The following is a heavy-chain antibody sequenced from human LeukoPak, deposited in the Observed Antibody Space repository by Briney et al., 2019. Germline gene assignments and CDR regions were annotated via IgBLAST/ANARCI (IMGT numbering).Heavy chain of an antibody. CDR2: MNPKNSDT. J-gene: IGHJ5*02. CDR3: ARWVASPSRGWFDP. Sequence: GASVKVSCKASAYTFTGYYVHWVRQAPGQGLEWMGWMNPKNSDTNYAQKFQGRVTMTRDTSISTAYMELNSLRFDDTAVYCCARWVASPSRGWFDPWGQGTLVTVSS. D-gene: IGHD3-22*01. CDR1: AYTFTGYY. V-gene: IGHV1-2*02.